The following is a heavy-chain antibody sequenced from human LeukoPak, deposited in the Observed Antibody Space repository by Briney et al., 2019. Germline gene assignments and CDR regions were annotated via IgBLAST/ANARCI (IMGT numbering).Heavy chain of an antibody. CDR2: IRGKAAGGTT. Sequence: PGGSLRLSCTTSGFTFGDYAMNWVRQAPGEGLKWVGFIRGKAAGGTTDYAASVKGRFTISGDDSKCIAHLQMNSLRTEDTAVYYCSRGLVRGVMNYWGQGTLVTVSS. CDR3: SRGLVRGVMNY. D-gene: IGHD3-10*02. V-gene: IGHV3-49*04. J-gene: IGHJ4*02. CDR1: GFTFGDYA.